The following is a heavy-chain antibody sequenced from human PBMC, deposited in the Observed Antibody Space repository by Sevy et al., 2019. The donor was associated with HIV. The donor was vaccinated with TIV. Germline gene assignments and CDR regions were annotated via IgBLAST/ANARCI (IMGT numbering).Heavy chain of an antibody. CDR3: AKGIGYSGYETDY. V-gene: IGHV3-23*01. Sequence: GGSLRLSCAASGFTFSSYAMSWVRQAPGKGLEWVSAISGSGISTDYADSVKGRFTISRDNSKNTLYLQMNNLRAEDTALFYCAKGIGYSGYETDYWGQGTLVTVSS. D-gene: IGHD5-12*01. CDR2: ISGSGIST. CDR1: GFTFSSYA. J-gene: IGHJ4*02.